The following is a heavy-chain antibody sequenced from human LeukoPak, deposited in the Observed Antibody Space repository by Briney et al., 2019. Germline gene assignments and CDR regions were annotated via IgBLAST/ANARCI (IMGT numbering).Heavy chain of an antibody. CDR3: ARGIAAAGTGFDY. CDR1: GYSISSGYY. J-gene: IGHJ4*02. V-gene: IGHV4-38-2*01. Sequence: SETLSLTCAVSGYSISSGYYWGWIRRPPGKGLEWIGSIYHSGSTYYNPSLKSRVTISVDTSKNQFSLKLSSVTAADTAVYYCARGIAAAGTGFDYWGQGTLVTVSS. CDR2: IYHSGST. D-gene: IGHD6-13*01.